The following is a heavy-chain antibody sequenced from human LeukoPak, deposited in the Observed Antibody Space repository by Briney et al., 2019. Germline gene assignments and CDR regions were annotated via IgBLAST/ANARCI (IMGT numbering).Heavy chain of an antibody. Sequence: HTGGSLRLSCAASGFTFSSYALTWVRQAPGKGLGWVSEISGSGGNTYYADSVKGRFTISRDNSKNTMFVQMNSLRAEDTAVYYCAKSITKYGSFDYWGQGTLVTVST. J-gene: IGHJ4*02. CDR2: ISGSGGNT. CDR1: GFTFSSYA. D-gene: IGHD3-10*01. CDR3: AKSITKYGSFDY. V-gene: IGHV3-23*01.